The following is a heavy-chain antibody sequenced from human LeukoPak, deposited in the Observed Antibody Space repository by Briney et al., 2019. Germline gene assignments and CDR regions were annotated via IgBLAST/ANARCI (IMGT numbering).Heavy chain of an antibody. V-gene: IGHV3-23*01. CDR1: GFTFSSYA. CDR2: ISGSGGGT. CDR3: AKDQATIFGVVPAFDY. J-gene: IGHJ4*02. Sequence: GGSLRLSCAASGFTFSSYAMSWVRQAPGKGLEWVSAISGSGGGTYYADSVRGRFTISRDNSKNTLYLQMNSLRAEDTAVYYCAKDQATIFGVVPAFDYWGQGTLVTVSS. D-gene: IGHD3-3*01.